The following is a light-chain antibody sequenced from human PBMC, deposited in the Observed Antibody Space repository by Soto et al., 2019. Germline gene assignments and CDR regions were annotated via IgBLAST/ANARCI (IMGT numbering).Light chain of an antibody. J-gene: IGKJ5*01. CDR3: QQYHNTPIT. CDR1: QSVSSNY. V-gene: IGKV3-20*01. Sequence: EIVLTQSPGTLSLSPGERATLSCRASQSVSSNYLAWYQQIPGQTPRLLIYGVSSRAAGIPDRFSGSGSGTDFTLTINRLEPEDFAVYHCQQYHNTPITFGQGTRLEIK. CDR2: GVS.